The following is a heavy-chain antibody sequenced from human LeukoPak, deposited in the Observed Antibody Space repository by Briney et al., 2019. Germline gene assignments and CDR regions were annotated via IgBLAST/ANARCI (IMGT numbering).Heavy chain of an antibody. CDR2: ISGSGGST. J-gene: IGHJ4*02. V-gene: IGHV3-23*01. CDR3: AKTTGYSSSWYDY. CDR1: GFTFSSYA. Sequence: PGGSLRLSCAASGFTFSSYAMSWVRQAPGKGLEWVSAISGSGGSTYYADSVKGRFTISRDNSKNTLYLQMNSLRAEDTAVYHCAKTTGYSSSWYDYWGQGTLVTVSS. D-gene: IGHD6-13*01.